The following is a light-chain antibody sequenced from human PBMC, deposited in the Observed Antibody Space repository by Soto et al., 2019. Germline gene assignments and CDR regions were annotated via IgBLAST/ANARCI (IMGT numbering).Light chain of an antibody. CDR3: QQFNNWPPSWT. J-gene: IGKJ1*01. CDR2: DAS. V-gene: IGKV3-15*01. Sequence: EIVLTQSPGTLSLSPGERATFSCRASQSVSSSYIAWYQQKRGQAPRLIIYDASTRATGVPGRFSGSGSGTDFTLTISSLQSEDFAIYYCQQFNNWPPSWTFGQGTKVDI. CDR1: QSVSSSY.